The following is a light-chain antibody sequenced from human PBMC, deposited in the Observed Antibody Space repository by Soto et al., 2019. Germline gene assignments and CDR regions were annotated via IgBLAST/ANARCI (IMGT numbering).Light chain of an antibody. CDR2: GNS. CDR3: QSYDSSVSGYV. J-gene: IGLJ1*01. CDR1: SSNIGAGYD. V-gene: IGLV1-40*01. Sequence: QSVLTQPPSVSGAPGQRVTISCTGSSSNIGAGYDVHWYQQLPGTAPKLLIYGNSNRPSGVPDRFSGSKSGTSASLPITGLQAEDEADYYCQSYDSSVSGYVFGTGTKVTVL.